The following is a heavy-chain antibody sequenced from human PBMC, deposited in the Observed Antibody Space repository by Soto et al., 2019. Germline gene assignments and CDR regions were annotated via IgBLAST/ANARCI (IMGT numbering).Heavy chain of an antibody. CDR1: GFAFDDYA. V-gene: IGHV3-23*01. J-gene: IGHJ4*02. Sequence: QLLESGGGLVQPGGALRLSCTASGFAFDDYAMSWVRQAPGKGLEWVSALSGSGATTYYTDSVKGRFTISRDNSENTTFLQLDNLRVEDTAVYYCAKDAKGASAPYFFDSWGQGTLITVSS. CDR3: AKDAKGASAPYFFDS. D-gene: IGHD6-13*01. CDR2: LSGSGATT.